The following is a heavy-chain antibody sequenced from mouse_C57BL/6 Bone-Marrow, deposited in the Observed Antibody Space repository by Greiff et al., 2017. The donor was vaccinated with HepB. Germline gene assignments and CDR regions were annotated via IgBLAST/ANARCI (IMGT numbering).Heavy chain of an antibody. Sequence: VQLQQSGPVLVKPGASVKMSCKASGYTFTDYYMNWVKQSHGKSLEWIGVINPYNVGTSYNQKFKGKATLTVDKSSSTAYMGRNSLTSEDSAVYYCARELLRYFDVWGTGTTVTVAS. CDR1: GYTFTDYY. CDR2: INPYNVGT. J-gene: IGHJ1*03. V-gene: IGHV1-19*01. D-gene: IGHD1-1*01. CDR3: ARELLRYFDV.